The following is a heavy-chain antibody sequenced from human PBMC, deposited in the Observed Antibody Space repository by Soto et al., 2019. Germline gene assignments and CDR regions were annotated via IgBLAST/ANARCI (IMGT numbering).Heavy chain of an antibody. V-gene: IGHV4-31*03. D-gene: IGHD6-19*01. CDR1: GGSISSGGYY. CDR2: IYYSGST. J-gene: IGHJ6*02. CDR3: ARAVAGTYYYYGMDV. Sequence: SETLSLTCTVSGGSISSGGYYWSWIRQHPGKGMEWIGYIYYSGSTYYNPSLKRRVTISVDTSKNQFSLKLSSVTAADTAVYYCARAVAGTYYYYGMDVWGQGTTVTVSS.